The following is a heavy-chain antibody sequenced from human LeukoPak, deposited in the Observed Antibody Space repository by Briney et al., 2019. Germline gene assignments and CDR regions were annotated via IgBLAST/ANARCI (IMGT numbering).Heavy chain of an antibody. J-gene: IGHJ3*02. CDR1: GDSISSYY. CDR3: ANWGSNRVAVAGAGAFDI. V-gene: IGHV4-59*01. D-gene: IGHD6-19*01. Sequence: PSETLSLTCTVSGDSISSYYWSWIRQPPGKGLEWIGYMYHSGSTNYNPSLKSRVTISVVTSKNQFSLKLSSVTAADTAVYYCANWGSNRVAVAGAGAFDIWGQGTMVTVSS. CDR2: MYHSGST.